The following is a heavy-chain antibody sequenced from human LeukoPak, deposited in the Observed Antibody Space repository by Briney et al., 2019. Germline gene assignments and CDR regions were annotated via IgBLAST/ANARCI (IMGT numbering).Heavy chain of an antibody. D-gene: IGHD6-13*01. J-gene: IGHJ4*02. CDR1: GGSISSYY. V-gene: IGHV4-59*08. Sequence: PSETLSLTCTVSGGSISSYYWSWIRQPPGKGLEWIGYIYYSGGTNYNPSLKSRVTISVDTSKNQFSLKLSSVTAADTAVYYCARQGQIAAAGDFDYWGQGTLVTVSS. CDR2: IYYSGGT. CDR3: ARQGQIAAAGDFDY.